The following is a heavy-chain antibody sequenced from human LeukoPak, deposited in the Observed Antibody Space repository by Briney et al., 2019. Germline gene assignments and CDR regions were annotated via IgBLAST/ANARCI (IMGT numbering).Heavy chain of an antibody. CDR1: GFTSIPSE. CDR2: ISHTGSLI. V-gene: IGHV3-48*03. J-gene: IGHJ1*01. CDR3: SSYCSKGTCYGYFHH. Sequence: SGGSLRLSCAASGFTSIPSELNWVRQAPGKGLEWISYISHTGSLIYYADSVKGRFTISRDNANNFLYLQMDSLRVEDTGIYYCSSYCSKGTCYGYFHHWGHGTLVSVSS. D-gene: IGHD2-2*01.